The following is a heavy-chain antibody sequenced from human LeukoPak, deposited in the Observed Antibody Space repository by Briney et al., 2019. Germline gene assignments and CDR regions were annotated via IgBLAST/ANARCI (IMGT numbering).Heavy chain of an antibody. CDR2: IYSSGRT. V-gene: IGHV4-59*01. CDR1: GGSISSYY. J-gene: IGHJ4*02. Sequence: PSETLSLTCSVSGGSISSYYWSWIRQPPGKGLEWIGYIYSSGRTSYNPSLKSRVTISVDTSNNQFSLRLSSVTAADTAVYYCARAVGGDGSGSLWGPGTLVTVSS. D-gene: IGHD3-10*01. CDR3: ARAVGGDGSGSL.